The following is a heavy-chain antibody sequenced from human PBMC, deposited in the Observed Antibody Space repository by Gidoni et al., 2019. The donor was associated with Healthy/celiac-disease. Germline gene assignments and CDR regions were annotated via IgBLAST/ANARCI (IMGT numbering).Heavy chain of an antibody. CDR1: GYSFTRYW. D-gene: IGHD1-26*01. V-gene: IGHV5-10-1*03. Sequence: DVQLVPSGAEVTKPGESLRISCKGAGYSFTRYWISWVRQMPGKGLEWMGRIDPSDSYTNYSPSFQGHVTISADKSISTAYLQWSSLKASDTAMYYCARHMGYSGSYGDAFDIWGQGTMVTVSS. CDR2: IDPSDSYT. J-gene: IGHJ3*02. CDR3: ARHMGYSGSYGDAFDI.